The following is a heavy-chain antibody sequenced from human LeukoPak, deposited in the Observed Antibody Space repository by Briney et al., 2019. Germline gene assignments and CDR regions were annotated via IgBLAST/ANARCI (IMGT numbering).Heavy chain of an antibody. CDR3: ARHYDFWSASQYFFDY. D-gene: IGHD3-3*01. CDR1: GFSLSTSGVG. Sequence: SGPTLVNPTQTLTLTSTFSGFSLSTSGVGVGWIRQPPGKALEWLALIYRNDDKRYSPSLKSRLTITKDTSRDQVVLTMTNVDPVDTATYYCARHYDFWSASQYFFDYWGQGTLVTVSS. V-gene: IGHV2-5*01. CDR2: IYRNDDK. J-gene: IGHJ4*02.